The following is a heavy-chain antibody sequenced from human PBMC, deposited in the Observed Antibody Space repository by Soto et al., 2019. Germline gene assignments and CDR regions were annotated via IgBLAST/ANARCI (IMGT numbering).Heavy chain of an antibody. D-gene: IGHD4-17*01. CDR2: IRSKTNNFAT. Sequence: EIQLVESGGGLVQPGGSLKLSCTTSGLAFNGSAIHWVRQAPGKGLEWVGRIRSKTNNFATEYGASVKGRFIISRDNSKSTACLQMNSLKTEDTAIYYCTRPVYGGNFGTGDYWGQGTLVTVSS. V-gene: IGHV3-73*02. CDR1: GLAFNGSA. CDR3: TRPVYGGNFGTGDY. J-gene: IGHJ4*02.